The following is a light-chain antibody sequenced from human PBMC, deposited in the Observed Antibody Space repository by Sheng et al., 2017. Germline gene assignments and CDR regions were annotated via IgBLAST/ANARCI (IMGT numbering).Light chain of an antibody. CDR2: GAS. Sequence: EIVMTQSPATLSVFPGERATLSCRASQSVSNNLAWYQQKPGQAPRLLIYGASTRATGIPARFSGSGSGTEFTLTISSLQSEDFAVYYCQQYNNWPQTFGQGTKLEI. CDR3: QQYNNWPQT. V-gene: IGKV3-15*01. CDR1: QSVSNN. J-gene: IGKJ2*01.